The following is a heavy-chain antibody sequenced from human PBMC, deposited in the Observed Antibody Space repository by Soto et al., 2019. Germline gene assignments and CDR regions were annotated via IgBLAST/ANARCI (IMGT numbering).Heavy chain of an antibody. V-gene: IGHV4-34*01. D-gene: IGHD3-9*01. CDR3: ARGSESTDYDILTGPFDY. CDR2: INHSGST. Sequence: SETLSLTCAVYGGSFSGYYWSWIRQPPGKGLEWIGEINHSGSTNYNPSLKSRVTISVDTSKNQFSLKLSSVTAADTAVYYCARGSESTDYDILTGPFDYWGQGTLVTVSS. CDR1: GGSFSGYY. J-gene: IGHJ4*02.